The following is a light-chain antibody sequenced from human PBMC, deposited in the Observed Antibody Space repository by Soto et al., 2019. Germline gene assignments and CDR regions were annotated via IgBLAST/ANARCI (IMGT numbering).Light chain of an antibody. CDR3: QQYGSSPPYT. V-gene: IGKV3-20*01. CDR2: GAS. Sequence: EIVLTQSPGTLSLSPGERATLSCRASQSVSSSYLAWYQQKPGQAPRLLIYGASSRATGIPDRFSGSGSGTKFTTITIRLEHEDVVVYYCQQYGSSPPYTFGQGTKLEIK. J-gene: IGKJ2*01. CDR1: QSVSSSY.